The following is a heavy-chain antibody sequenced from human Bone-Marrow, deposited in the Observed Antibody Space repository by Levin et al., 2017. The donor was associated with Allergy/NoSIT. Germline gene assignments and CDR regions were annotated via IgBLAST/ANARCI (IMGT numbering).Heavy chain of an antibody. D-gene: IGHD6-6*01. Sequence: GGSLRLSCAASGFTFSSYAMSWVRQAPGKGLEWVSAISGSGGSTYYADSVKGRFTISRDNSKNTLYLQMNSLRAEDTAVYYCAKDGRIAVQDYDYYGMDVWGQGTTVTVSS. CDR3: AKDGRIAVQDYDYYGMDV. J-gene: IGHJ6*02. CDR2: ISGSGGST. CDR1: GFTFSSYA. V-gene: IGHV3-23*01.